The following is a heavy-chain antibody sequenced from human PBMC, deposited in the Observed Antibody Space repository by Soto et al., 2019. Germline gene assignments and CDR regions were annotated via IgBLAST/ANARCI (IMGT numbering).Heavy chain of an antibody. CDR2: IRQDGGEE. Sequence: GGSLRLSCAASGFIFSSFWMTWVRQAPGKGLEWVANIRQDGGEEYYVDSVKGRFTISRDNAKNSLYLQVNSLRAEDTAVYPCARIPPFAIFGVANHYGMDVWGQGTTVTVSS. CDR3: ARIPPFAIFGVANHYGMDV. D-gene: IGHD3-3*01. J-gene: IGHJ6*02. CDR1: GFIFSSFW. V-gene: IGHV3-7*05.